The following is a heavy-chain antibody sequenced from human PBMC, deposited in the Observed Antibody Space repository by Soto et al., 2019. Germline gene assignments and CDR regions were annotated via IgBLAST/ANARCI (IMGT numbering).Heavy chain of an antibody. V-gene: IGHV1-8*01. Sequence: QAHLEQSGAEVKRPGASVKVSCKASGYTFTDFDINWLRQASGQGPEWMGWMNAKSGDTFFAQRFQGKFNMPWDNSLSTAYMEVGSLTSDDTAIYYCARGNPFNSAGFDVWGQGTTVAVSS. CDR3: ARGNPFNSAGFDV. CDR1: GYTFTDFD. D-gene: IGHD2-21*01. J-gene: IGHJ6*02. CDR2: MNAKSGDT.